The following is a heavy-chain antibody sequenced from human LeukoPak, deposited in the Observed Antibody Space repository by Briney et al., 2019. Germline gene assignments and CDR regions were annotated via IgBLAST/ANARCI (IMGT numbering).Heavy chain of an antibody. J-gene: IGHJ4*02. Sequence: SETLSLTCTVSRGSISSYYWSWIRQPPGEGLEWIGYIYYSGSTNYNPSLKSRVTISVGTSKNQFSLKLSSVTAEDTAVYYCARHSRTYYDFDYWGQGILVTVSS. CDR1: RGSISSYY. D-gene: IGHD1-26*01. CDR3: ARHSRTYYDFDY. CDR2: IYYSGST. V-gene: IGHV4-59*08.